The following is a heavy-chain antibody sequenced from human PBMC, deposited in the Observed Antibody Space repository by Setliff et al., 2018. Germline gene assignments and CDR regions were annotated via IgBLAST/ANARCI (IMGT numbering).Heavy chain of an antibody. CDR2: IYYSATT. Sequence: PSETLSLTCIVSGDSISSNSHYWGWIRQPPGKGLEWIGTIYYSATTYCNPSLKSRVTISVDTSKNQFSLRLSSVTAADTAVYYCASGLEFDYWGPGSLVTVSS. CDR3: ASGLEFDY. D-gene: IGHD1-1*01. J-gene: IGHJ4*01. V-gene: IGHV4-39*01. CDR1: GDSISSNSHY.